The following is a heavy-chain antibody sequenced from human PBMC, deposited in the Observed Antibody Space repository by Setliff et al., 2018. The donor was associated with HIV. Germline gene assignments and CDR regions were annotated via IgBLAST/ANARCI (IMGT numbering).Heavy chain of an antibody. V-gene: IGHV4-59*08. Sequence: SETLSLTCTVSGGSINSYYWNWIRQSPGKGLEWIGYIGYNGDTSYNPSLNSRVTLSVDTSKNQFSLKLSSVIAADTAVYYCARHAAGPDGPFDYWGQGTLVTVSS. CDR3: ARHAAGPDGPFDY. CDR2: IGYNGDT. CDR1: GGSINSYY. J-gene: IGHJ4*02.